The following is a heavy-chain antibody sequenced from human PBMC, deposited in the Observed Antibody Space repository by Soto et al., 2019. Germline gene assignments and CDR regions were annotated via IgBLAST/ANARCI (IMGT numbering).Heavy chain of an antibody. Sequence: DVQLEESGGGLIKPGESLTLSCAASDFILSDAWMKWVRQAPGKGLEWVGRIKSKAHGGTTDYAAPLKGRFTILRDDSKNTLYVQMNSLQTEDTAMHYCASYRDSSGLRLYDYWGQGALVTVSS. CDR3: ASYRDSSGLRLYDY. V-gene: IGHV3-15*07. CDR1: DFILSDAW. D-gene: IGHD3-22*01. CDR2: IKSKAHGGTT. J-gene: IGHJ4*02.